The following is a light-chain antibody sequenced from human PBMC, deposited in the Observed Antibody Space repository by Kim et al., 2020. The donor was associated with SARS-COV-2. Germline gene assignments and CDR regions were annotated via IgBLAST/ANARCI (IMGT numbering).Light chain of an antibody. J-gene: IGKJ4*01. CDR2: AAS. CDR3: QKYNSAPQT. Sequence: ASVGDRVTITCRASQGISNYLAWYQQKPGKVPRLLIYAASTLQTGVPSRFSGSGSGTDFTLTISSLQPEDVATYYCQKYNSAPQTFGGGTKVDIK. V-gene: IGKV1-27*01. CDR1: QGISNY.